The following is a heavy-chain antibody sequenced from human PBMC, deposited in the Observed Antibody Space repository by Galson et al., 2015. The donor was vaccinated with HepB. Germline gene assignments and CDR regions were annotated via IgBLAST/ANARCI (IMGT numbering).Heavy chain of an antibody. V-gene: IGHV3-11*06. CDR2: ISSSSSYT. J-gene: IGHJ4*02. CDR1: GFTFSDYY. Sequence: SLRLSCAASGFTFSDYYMSWIRQAPGKGLEWVSYISSSSSYTNYANSVKGRFTISRDNAKNSLYLQMNSLRAEDTAVYYCARDGDIVVVVAATEVPGYFDYWDQGTLVTVSS. D-gene: IGHD2-15*01. CDR3: ARDGDIVVVVAATEVPGYFDY.